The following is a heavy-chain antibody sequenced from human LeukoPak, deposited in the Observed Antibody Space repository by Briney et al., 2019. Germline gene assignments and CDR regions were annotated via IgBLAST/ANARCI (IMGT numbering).Heavy chain of an antibody. V-gene: IGHV4-39*01. Sequence: SETLSLTCTVSGGSISSSSYYWGWIRQPPGKGLEWIGSIYYSGSTYYNPSLKSRVTISVDTSKNQFSLKLSSVTAADTAVYYCARGTAYYYYGMDVWGQGTTVTVSS. D-gene: IGHD1-1*01. J-gene: IGHJ6*02. CDR1: GGSISSSSYY. CDR2: IYYSGST. CDR3: ARGTAYYYYGMDV.